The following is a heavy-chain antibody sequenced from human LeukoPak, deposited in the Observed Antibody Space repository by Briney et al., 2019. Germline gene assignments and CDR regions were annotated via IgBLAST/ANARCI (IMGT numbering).Heavy chain of an antibody. D-gene: IGHD3-10*01. CDR3: ARDHGYYGSGSYSPFDY. CDR1: GYTFTGYY. J-gene: IGHJ4*02. CDR2: ISAYNGNT. Sequence: ASVKVSCKASGYTFTGYYMHWVRQAPGQGLEWMGWISAYNGNTNYAQKLQGRVTMTTDTSTSTAYMELRSLRSDDTAVYYCARDHGYYGSGSYSPFDYWGQGTLVTVSS. V-gene: IGHV1-18*04.